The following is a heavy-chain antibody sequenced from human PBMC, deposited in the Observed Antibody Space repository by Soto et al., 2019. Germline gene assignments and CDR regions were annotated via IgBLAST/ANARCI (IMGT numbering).Heavy chain of an antibody. CDR2: IYPGDSDT. D-gene: IGHD3-22*01. CDR3: AREAYYDSSGYYGPIDY. CDR1: GYSFTRYW. Sequence: PWESLTIPCTCSGYSFTRYWIGLVRQMPGKGLEWMGIIYPGDSDTRYSPSFQGQVTISADKSISTAYLQWSSLKASDTAMYYCAREAYYDSSGYYGPIDYWGQGTLVTVSS. V-gene: IGHV5-51*01. J-gene: IGHJ4*02.